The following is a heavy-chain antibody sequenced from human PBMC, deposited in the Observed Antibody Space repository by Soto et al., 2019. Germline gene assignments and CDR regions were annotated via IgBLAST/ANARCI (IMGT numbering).Heavy chain of an antibody. CDR2: ISSSSSTI. J-gene: IGHJ6*03. CDR3: ARTGYYGYYYYMDV. Sequence: EVQLVESGGGLVQPGGSLRLSCAASGFTFSSYSMNWVRQAPGKGLEWVSYISSSSSTIYYADSVKGRFTISRDNAKNSLYLQMNSLRAEDTAVYYCARTGYYGYYYYMDVWGKGTTVTVSS. V-gene: IGHV3-48*01. D-gene: IGHD4-17*01. CDR1: GFTFSSYS.